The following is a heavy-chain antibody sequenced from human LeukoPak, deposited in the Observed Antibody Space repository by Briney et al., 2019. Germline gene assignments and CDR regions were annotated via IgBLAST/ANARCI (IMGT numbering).Heavy chain of an antibody. V-gene: IGHV3-21*01. CDR1: GFTFSSYS. CDR3: ARDNRYYGSGSYIDY. CDR2: ISSSSSYI. J-gene: IGHJ4*02. Sequence: GGSLRLSCAASGFTFSSYSMNWVRQAPGKGLEWVSSISSSSSYIYYADSVKGRFTISRDNAKNSLYLQMNSLRAEDTAVYYCARDNRYYGSGSYIDYWGQGTLVTVSS. D-gene: IGHD3-10*01.